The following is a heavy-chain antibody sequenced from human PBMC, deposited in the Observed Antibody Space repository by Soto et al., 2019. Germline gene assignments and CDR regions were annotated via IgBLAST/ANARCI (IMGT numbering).Heavy chain of an antibody. CDR3: AREVEVDTAMVTGNGAYYFDY. D-gene: IGHD5-18*01. J-gene: IGHJ4*02. V-gene: IGHV3-33*01. CDR2: IWYDGGTK. CDR1: GFTFSSYG. Sequence: GGSLRLSCAASGFTFSSYGMHWVRQAPGKGLEWVAVIWYDGGTKYYADSVKGRFTISRGNSKNTLYLQMNSLRAEDTAVYYCAREVEVDTAMVTGNGAYYFDYWGQGTLVTVSS.